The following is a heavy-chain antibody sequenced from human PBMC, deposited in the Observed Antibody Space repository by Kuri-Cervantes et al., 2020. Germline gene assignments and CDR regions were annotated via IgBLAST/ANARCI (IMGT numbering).Heavy chain of an antibody. CDR3: RGSGNYDY. CDR1: GFTFSSYG. V-gene: IGHV3-30*19. CDR2: ISYDGSNK. J-gene: IGHJ4*02. D-gene: IGHD3-10*01. Sequence: GGSLRLSCAASGFTFSSYGMHWVRQAPGKGLEWVAVISYDGSNKYYADSVKGRFTISGDNSKNSLYLQMNSLRVEDTALYYCRGSGNYDYWGQGTLVTVSS.